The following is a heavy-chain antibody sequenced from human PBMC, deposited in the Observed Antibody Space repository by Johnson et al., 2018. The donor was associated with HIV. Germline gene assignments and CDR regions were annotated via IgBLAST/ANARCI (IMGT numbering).Heavy chain of an antibody. CDR1: GFTVSSNY. Sequence: EVQLVESGGGLVKPGGSLRLSCAASGFTVSSNYMSWVRQAPGKGLEWVSVIYSGGSTYYADSAKGRFTISRDNSKNTLYLQMNSLRAEDTAVYYCARPRTESDAFDIWGQGTMVTVSS. D-gene: IGHD1-1*01. J-gene: IGHJ3*02. CDR2: IYSGGST. V-gene: IGHV3-66*04. CDR3: ARPRTESDAFDI.